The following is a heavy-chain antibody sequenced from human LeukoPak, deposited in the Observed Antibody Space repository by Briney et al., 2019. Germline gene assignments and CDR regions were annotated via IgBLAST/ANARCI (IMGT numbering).Heavy chain of an antibody. D-gene: IGHD3-22*01. V-gene: IGHV3-33*01. CDR2: IWYDGSNK. J-gene: IGHJ3*02. Sequence: GGSLRLSCAASGFTFSSYGMHWVRQAPGKGLEWVAVIWYDGSNKYYADSVKGRFTISRDNSKNTLYLQMNSLRAEDTAVYYCAVPAVVVKGDAFDIWGQGTMVTVSS. CDR1: GFTFSSYG. CDR3: AVPAVVVKGDAFDI.